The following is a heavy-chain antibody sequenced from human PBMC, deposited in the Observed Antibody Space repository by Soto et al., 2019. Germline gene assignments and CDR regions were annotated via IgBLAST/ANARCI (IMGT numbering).Heavy chain of an antibody. CDR2: ISSSSSTI. CDR1: GFTFSSYS. Sequence: EVQLVESGGGLVQPGGSLRLSCAASGFTFSSYSMNWVRQAPGKGLEWVSYISSSSSTIYYADSVKGRFTISRDNAKNSLYLQMNSLRAEDTAVYYCARDKLKGAVAGTATFDYWCQGTLVTVSS. J-gene: IGHJ4*02. D-gene: IGHD6-19*01. CDR3: ARDKLKGAVAGTATFDY. V-gene: IGHV3-48*01.